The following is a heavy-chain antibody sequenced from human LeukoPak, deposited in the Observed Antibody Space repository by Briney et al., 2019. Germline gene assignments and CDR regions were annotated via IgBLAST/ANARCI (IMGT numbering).Heavy chain of an antibody. CDR1: SGSISSHY. Sequence: SETLSLTCTVSSGSISSHYWSWIRQPPGKGLEWIGYIYNSGSTNYNPSLKSRVTISVDTSTNQFSLKLSSVTAADTAMYYCARWFSTNYFDYWGQGTLVTVSS. J-gene: IGHJ4*02. CDR2: IYNSGST. D-gene: IGHD3-10*01. CDR3: ARWFSTNYFDY. V-gene: IGHV4-59*11.